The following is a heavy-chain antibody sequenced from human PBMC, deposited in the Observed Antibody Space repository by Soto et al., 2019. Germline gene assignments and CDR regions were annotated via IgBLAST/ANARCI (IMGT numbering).Heavy chain of an antibody. CDR2: IYYSGST. CDR1: GGSISSSSYY. CDR3: ARRQISLPTRGAASARGAMDV. J-gene: IGHJ6*02. Sequence: SETLSLTCTVSGGSISSSSYYWGWIRQPPGKGLEWIGSIYYSGSTYYNPSLKSRVTISVDTSKNQFSLKLSSVTAADTAVYYCARRQISLPTRGAASARGAMDVWGQGTTVTVSS. V-gene: IGHV4-39*01. D-gene: IGHD6-13*01.